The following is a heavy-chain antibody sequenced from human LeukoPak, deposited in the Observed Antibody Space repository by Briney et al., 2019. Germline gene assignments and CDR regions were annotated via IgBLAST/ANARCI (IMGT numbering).Heavy chain of an antibody. CDR1: GFTFSSYG. Sequence: GGSLRLSCAASGFTFSSYGMHWVRQAPGKGLEWVSAISGSGGSTYYADSVKGRFTISRDNSKNTLYLQMNSLRAEDTAVYYCAKDGSSWYRFDYWGQGTLVTVSS. D-gene: IGHD6-13*01. CDR3: AKDGSSWYRFDY. V-gene: IGHV3-23*01. CDR2: ISGSGGST. J-gene: IGHJ4*02.